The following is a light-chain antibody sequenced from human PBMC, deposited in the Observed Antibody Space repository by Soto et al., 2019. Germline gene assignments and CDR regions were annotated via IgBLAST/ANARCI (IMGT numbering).Light chain of an antibody. Sequence: EIVMSQSTAILSVSPGERATLSCRASQSVSSNLAWYQQKPGQAPRLLIYGALTRATGIPARFSGGGSGTEFTLTISSLQSEDFAVYYCQQYNNWPPYTFGRGTKLEIK. CDR2: GAL. CDR1: QSVSSN. V-gene: IGKV3-15*01. CDR3: QQYNNWPPYT. J-gene: IGKJ2*01.